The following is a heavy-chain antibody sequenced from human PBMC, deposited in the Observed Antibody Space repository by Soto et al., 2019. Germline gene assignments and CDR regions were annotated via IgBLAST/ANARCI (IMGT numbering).Heavy chain of an antibody. V-gene: IGHV1-69*13. D-gene: IGHD3-22*01. CDR2: IIPIFGTA. J-gene: IGHJ6*02. Sequence: ASVKVSCKASGGTFSSYAISWVRQAPGQGLEWMGGIIPIFGTANYAQKFQGRVTITADESTTTAYMELSSLRSEDTAVYYCARDLKRYYDSSGYGYYYYGMDVWGQGTTVTVSS. CDR3: ARDLKRYYDSSGYGYYYYGMDV. CDR1: GGTFSSYA.